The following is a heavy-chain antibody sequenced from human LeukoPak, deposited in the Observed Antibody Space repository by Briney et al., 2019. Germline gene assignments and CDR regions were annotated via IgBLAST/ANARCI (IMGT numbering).Heavy chain of an antibody. J-gene: IGHJ3*02. CDR2: ISGSTTYT. CDR3: ARDREVVAFDI. Sequence: GGSLRLSCAASGFTFSDYYMSWIRQPPGKGLEWVSYISGSTTYTNYADSVRGRFTISRDNSKNTLYLQMNSLRAEDTAVYYCARDREVVAFDIWGQGTMVTVSS. V-gene: IGHV3-11*05. D-gene: IGHD2-15*01. CDR1: GFTFSDYY.